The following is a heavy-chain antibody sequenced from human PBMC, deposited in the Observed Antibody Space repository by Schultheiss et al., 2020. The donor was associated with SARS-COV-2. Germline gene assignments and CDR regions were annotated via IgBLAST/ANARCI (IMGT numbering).Heavy chain of an antibody. CDR2: IHHSGST. D-gene: IGHD6-19*01. J-gene: IGHJ3*02. CDR1: GASITSDTW. Sequence: SETLSLTCAVSGASITSDTWWIWVRQPPGKGLEWIGQIHHSGSTTYNPSLKSRVSVSVDTSKNQFSLRLTSVTAADRALYYCARRSSDWSKNYVFDIWGQGTMVTVSS. V-gene: IGHV4-4*02. CDR3: ARRSSDWSKNYVFDI.